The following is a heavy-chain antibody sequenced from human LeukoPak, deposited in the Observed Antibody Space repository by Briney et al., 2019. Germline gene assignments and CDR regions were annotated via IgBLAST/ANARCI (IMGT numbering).Heavy chain of an antibody. CDR2: IYHSGSN. CDR3: ARLRDYYYNYMDV. Sequence: SETLSLTCTVSGYSISSGYYWGWIRQPPGKGLEWIGSIYHSGSNYYNPSLKSRVTISVDTSKSQISLKLNSVTAADTAVYYCARLRDYYYNYMDVWGKGTTVTISS. CDR1: GYSISSGYY. J-gene: IGHJ6*03. V-gene: IGHV4-38-2*02.